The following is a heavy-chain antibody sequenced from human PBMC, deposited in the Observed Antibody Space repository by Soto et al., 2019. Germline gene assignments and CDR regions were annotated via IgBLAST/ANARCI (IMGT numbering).Heavy chain of an antibody. J-gene: IGHJ2*01. D-gene: IGHD3-3*01. V-gene: IGHV4-59*01. Sequence: QVQLQESGPGLVKPSETLSLTCTVSGDSISNYYWSWIRQPPGKGLEWIGYIYYTGSTNYNPSLKSRVTISVDRSKNQFSLKLTSVTAADTAVYYCVRYYDFWSGVARYFDLWGRGTLVTVSS. CDR3: VRYYDFWSGVARYFDL. CDR1: GDSISNYY. CDR2: IYYTGST.